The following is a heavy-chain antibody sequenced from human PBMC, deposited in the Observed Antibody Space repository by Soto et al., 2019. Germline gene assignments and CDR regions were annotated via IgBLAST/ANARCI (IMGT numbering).Heavy chain of an antibody. J-gene: IGHJ2*01. CDR3: ARDRHYFDL. CDR1: GFSFSTYT. V-gene: IGHV3-33*01. CDR2: IWYDGSNR. Sequence: QVQLEESGGGVVQPGRSLRLSCAASGFSFSTYTIHWVRQAPGKGLEWVAFIWYDGSNRDYADSVKGRFTISRDNSKTTMYLQMNSLRVEDTAMYFCARDRHYFDLWGRGTLVTVSS.